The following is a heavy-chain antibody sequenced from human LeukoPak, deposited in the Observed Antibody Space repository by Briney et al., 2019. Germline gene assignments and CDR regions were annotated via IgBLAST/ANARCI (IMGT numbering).Heavy chain of an antibody. J-gene: IGHJ4*02. Sequence: SETLSLTCTVSGGSISSYYWSWIRQPPGKGLEWIGYIYSSGSTNYNPSLESRVTISVDTSKNQFSLKLNSVTAADTAVYYCARHAYYYDSSGYLPYYFDYWGQGTLVTVSS. D-gene: IGHD3-22*01. CDR2: IYSSGST. CDR3: ARHAYYYDSSGYLPYYFDY. V-gene: IGHV4-59*08. CDR1: GGSISSYY.